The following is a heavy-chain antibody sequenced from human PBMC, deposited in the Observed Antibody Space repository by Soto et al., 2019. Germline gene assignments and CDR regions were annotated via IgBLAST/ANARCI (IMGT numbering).Heavy chain of an antibody. CDR2: VSFDGKVT. J-gene: IGHJ4*02. V-gene: IGHV3-30*04. Sequence: QVQLVESRGGMAQAGTSLRLSCTGSGFTFNSVSQHWVRQGPDKGLEWVAVVSFDGKVTYYADSVKGRFTVSRDISKNTIYLQANSLRTEDPAVYYCAREPYGDSQYFDYWGQGTPVTVSS. CDR1: GFTFNSVS. CDR3: AREPYGDSQYFDY. D-gene: IGHD2-21*02.